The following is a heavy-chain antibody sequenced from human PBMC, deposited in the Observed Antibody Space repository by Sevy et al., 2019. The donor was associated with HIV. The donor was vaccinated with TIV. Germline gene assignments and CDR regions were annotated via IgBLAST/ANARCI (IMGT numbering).Heavy chain of an antibody. D-gene: IGHD5-18*01. V-gene: IGHV3-30*18. Sequence: GGSLRLSCAASGLTFSTYGMHWVRQAPGKGLEWVAVISYDGNIQYYADSVKGRFTVSRDNSKNTLYLQMNSLRAEDSAVYYCAKGQGGCNYAPGYWGQGTLVTVS. CDR3: AKGQGGCNYAPGY. CDR2: ISYDGNIQ. CDR1: GLTFSTYG. J-gene: IGHJ4*02.